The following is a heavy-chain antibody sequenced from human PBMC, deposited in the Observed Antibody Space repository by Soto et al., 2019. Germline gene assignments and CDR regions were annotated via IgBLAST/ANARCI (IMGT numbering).Heavy chain of an antibody. D-gene: IGHD2-2*01. V-gene: IGHV3-74*01. J-gene: IGHJ6*02. Sequence: XESLRLSCAASGFTFSSYWMHWVRQAPGKGLVWVSRINSDGSSTSYADSVKGRFTISRDNAKNTLYLQMNSLRAEDTAVYYCARGYCSSTSCYLSGYYYYYGMDVWGQGTTVTVSS. CDR2: INSDGSST. CDR3: ARGYCSSTSCYLSGYYYYYGMDV. CDR1: GFTFSSYW.